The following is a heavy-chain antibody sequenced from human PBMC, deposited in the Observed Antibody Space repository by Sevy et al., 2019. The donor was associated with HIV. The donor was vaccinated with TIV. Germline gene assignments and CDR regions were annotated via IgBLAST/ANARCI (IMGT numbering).Heavy chain of an antibody. CDR2: ISGSGGNT. J-gene: IGHJ4*02. Sequence: GGSLRLSCAASGFTFSSYAMSWVRQAPGKGLEWVSAISGSGGNTYYADSVKGRFTISRDNSKNTLYLQMNSLRAEDTAVYYCAKDGCSSTSCYDFDYWGQGTLVTVSS. D-gene: IGHD2-2*01. CDR1: GFTFSSYA. V-gene: IGHV3-23*01. CDR3: AKDGCSSTSCYDFDY.